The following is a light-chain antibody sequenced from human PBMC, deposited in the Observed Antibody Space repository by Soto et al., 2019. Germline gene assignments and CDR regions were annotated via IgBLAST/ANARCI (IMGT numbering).Light chain of an antibody. CDR3: QQLYTYPLT. CDR2: AAS. J-gene: IGKJ4*01. Sequence: DTQLTQSPSFLSASVGDRVTIACRASQDVSRCVGWYQQKPGTAPKLLISAASTVNSRVPSRFSGSGSGTDFTPTISSLQPEDFVTYYCQQLYTYPLTVDGGTTVEI. V-gene: IGKV1-9*01. CDR1: QDVSRC.